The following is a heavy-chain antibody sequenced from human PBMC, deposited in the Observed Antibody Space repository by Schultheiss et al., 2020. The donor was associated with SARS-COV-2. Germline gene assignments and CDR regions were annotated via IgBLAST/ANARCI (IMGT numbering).Heavy chain of an antibody. Sequence: ASVKVSCKASGGTFSSYAISWVRQAPGQGLEWMGIINPSGGSTSYAQSFQDRLTVIADESTSTVYMQLSSLTSDDTAVYYCARTIYQDGYGLLYLDSWGQGTMVTVSS. CDR1: GGTFSSYA. CDR3: ARTIYQDGYGLLYLDS. J-gene: IGHJ4*02. CDR2: INPSGGST. D-gene: IGHD5-18*01. V-gene: IGHV1-46*01.